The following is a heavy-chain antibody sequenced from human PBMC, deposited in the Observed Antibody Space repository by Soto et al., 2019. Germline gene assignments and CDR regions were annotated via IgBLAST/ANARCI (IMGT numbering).Heavy chain of an antibody. CDR1: GGSISSGDYY. D-gene: IGHD3-22*01. J-gene: IGHJ4*02. CDR3: ARGPSDYDSSGYYYEDY. V-gene: IGHV4-30-4*01. Sequence: SETLSLTCTVSGGSISSGDYYWSWIRQPPGKGLEWIGYIYYSGSTYYNPSLKSRVTISVDTSKNQFSLKLSSVTAADTAVYYCARGPSDYDSSGYYYEDYWGQGTLVTVSS. CDR2: IYYSGST.